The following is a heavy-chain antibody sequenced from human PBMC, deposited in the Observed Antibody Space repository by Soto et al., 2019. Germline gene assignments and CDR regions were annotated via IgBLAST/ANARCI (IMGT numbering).Heavy chain of an antibody. Sequence: EVQLLESGGGLVQPGGSLRLSCEASGFTFGSYAMTWVRQAPGKGLEWVSTISGSGGRAYYADSVKGRFTFSRDNSKNTLYLQMNSMRAEDTAVYYCVKDRWEYTRGYFDYCGQGTLLTVSS. V-gene: IGHV3-23*01. J-gene: IGHJ4*02. CDR1: GFTFGSYA. D-gene: IGHD1-26*01. CDR3: VKDRWEYTRGYFDY. CDR2: ISGSGGRA.